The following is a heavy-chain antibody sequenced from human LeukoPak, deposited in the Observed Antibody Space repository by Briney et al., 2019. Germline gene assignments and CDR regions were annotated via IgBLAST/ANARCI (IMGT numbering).Heavy chain of an antibody. V-gene: IGHV4-38-2*02. D-gene: IGHD6-6*01. CDR2: IYHSGGT. CDR1: GYSINSGYY. J-gene: IGHJ5*02. Sequence: SETLSLTCTVSGYSINSGYYWGWIRQPPGKGLEFIGSIYHSGGTYYNPSLKSGVTMSVDTSKNQFSLKLSSVTAADTAVYYCARERGGARPGTNWFDPWGQGTLVTVSS. CDR3: ARERGGARPGTNWFDP.